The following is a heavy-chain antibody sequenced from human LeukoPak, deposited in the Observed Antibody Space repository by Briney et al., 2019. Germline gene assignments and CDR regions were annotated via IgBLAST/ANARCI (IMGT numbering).Heavy chain of an antibody. Sequence: SETLSLTCAVYGGSFSGYYWSWIRQPPGKGLEWIGEINHSGSTNYNPSLKSRVTISVDTSKNQFSLKLSSVTAADTAVYYCARGSYCSSTSCYSGNYYYYYYGRDVGGQGTTATVSS. CDR1: GGSFSGYY. J-gene: IGHJ6*02. D-gene: IGHD2-2*02. CDR2: INHSGST. V-gene: IGHV4-34*01. CDR3: ARGSYCSSTSCYSGNYYYYYYGRDV.